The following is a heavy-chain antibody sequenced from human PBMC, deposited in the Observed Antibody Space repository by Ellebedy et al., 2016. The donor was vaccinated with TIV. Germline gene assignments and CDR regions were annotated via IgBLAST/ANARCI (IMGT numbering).Heavy chain of an antibody. CDR1: GFTFSSYS. CDR2: ISSSTNFI. Sequence: GESLKISCAASGFTFSSYSMNWVRQAPGKGLEWVSSISSSTNFIYYADSGKGRFTISRDNAKNSLFLQMNSLRAEDTAVYYCARVCGSSAICLDDWGQGTLVTVSS. CDR3: ARVCGSSAICLDD. D-gene: IGHD6-6*01. V-gene: IGHV3-21*01. J-gene: IGHJ4*02.